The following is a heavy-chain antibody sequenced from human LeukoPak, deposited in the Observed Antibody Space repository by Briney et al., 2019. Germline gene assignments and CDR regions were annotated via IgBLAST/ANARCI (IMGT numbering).Heavy chain of an antibody. D-gene: IGHD6-6*01. CDR2: ISSSGSTI. CDR3: ARGCPTSSPLDD. J-gene: IGHJ4*02. CDR1: GFTFSDYY. V-gene: IGHV3-11*01. Sequence: PGGSLRLSCAASGFTFSDYYMSWIRQAPGKGLEWVSYISSSGSTIYDADSVKGRLTISRDNAKNSLYLQMNSLRAEDTAVYYCARGCPTSSPLDDWGQGTQVTVSS.